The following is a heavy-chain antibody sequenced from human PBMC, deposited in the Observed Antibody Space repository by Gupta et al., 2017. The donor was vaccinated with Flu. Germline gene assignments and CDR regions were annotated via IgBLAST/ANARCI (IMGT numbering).Heavy chain of an antibody. CDR3: ARDISSGWYDRLGWFDP. CDR2: INPSGGST. CDR1: GYTFTSYY. J-gene: IGHJ5*02. Sequence: QVQLVQSGAEVKKPGASVKVSCKASGYTFTSYYMHWVRQAPGQGLEWMGIINPSGGSTSYAQKFQGRVTMTRDTSTSTVYMELSILRSEDTAVYYCARDISSGWYDRLGWFDPWGQGTLVTVSS. V-gene: IGHV1-46*01. D-gene: IGHD6-19*01.